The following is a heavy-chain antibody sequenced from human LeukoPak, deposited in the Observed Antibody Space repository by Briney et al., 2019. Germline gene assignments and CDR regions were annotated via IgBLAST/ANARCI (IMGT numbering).Heavy chain of an antibody. J-gene: IGHJ4*02. CDR3: AREELQREYYFDY. CDR1: GGTFSSYA. CDR2: FIPILDIA. D-gene: IGHD1-26*01. Sequence: GASVKVSCKASGGTFSSYAISWVRQAPGQGLEWMGRFIPILDIANYAQKFQGRVTITADKSTSTAYMELSSLRSEDTAVYYCAREELQREYYFDYWGQGTLVTVSS. V-gene: IGHV1-69*04.